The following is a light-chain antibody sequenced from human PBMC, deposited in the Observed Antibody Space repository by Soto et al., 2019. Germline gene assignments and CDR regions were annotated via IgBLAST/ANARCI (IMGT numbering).Light chain of an antibody. J-gene: IGKJ2*01. CDR3: QQYGSSPNT. CDR2: CAS. Sequence: EIVLTQSPGTLSLSPGERATLSCRASQSVSSSYLAWYQQKPGQAPRLLIYCASSRATGIPDRFSGSGSGTDFTLTISRLETEDFAVYYCQQYGSSPNTFGQGTMPEIK. V-gene: IGKV3-20*01. CDR1: QSVSSSY.